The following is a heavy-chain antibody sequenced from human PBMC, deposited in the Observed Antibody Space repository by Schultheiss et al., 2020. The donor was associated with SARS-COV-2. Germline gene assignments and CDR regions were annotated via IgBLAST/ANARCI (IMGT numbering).Heavy chain of an antibody. J-gene: IGHJ4*02. D-gene: IGHD4-17*01. Sequence: GESLKISCKGSGYSFTSYWIGWVRQMPGKGLEWMGKIDPSDSYTNYSPSFQGHVTISADKSISTAYLQWNSLKASDTAMYYCARHRDYGAYVDYWGQGTLVTVSS. CDR2: IDPSDSYT. V-gene: IGHV5-10-1*01. CDR3: ARHRDYGAYVDY. CDR1: GYSFTSYW.